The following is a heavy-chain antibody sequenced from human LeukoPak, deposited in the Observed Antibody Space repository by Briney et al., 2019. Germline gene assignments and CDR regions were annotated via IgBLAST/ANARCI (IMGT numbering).Heavy chain of an antibody. J-gene: IGHJ6*03. CDR2: IIPIFGTA. CDR3: ARVPTEDYYYYYMDV. CDR1: GGTFSSYA. Sequence: SVKVSCKASGGTFSSYAISWVRQAPGQGLERMGGIIPIFGTANYAQKFQGRVTITADESTSTAYMELSSLRSEDTAVYYCARVPTEDYYYYYMDVWGKGTTVTVSS. V-gene: IGHV1-69*13.